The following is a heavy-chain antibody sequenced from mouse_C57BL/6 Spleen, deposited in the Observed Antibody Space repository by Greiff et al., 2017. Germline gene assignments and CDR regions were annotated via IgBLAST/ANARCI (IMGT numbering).Heavy chain of an antibody. V-gene: IGHV1-61*01. CDR2: IYPSDSET. J-gene: IGHJ4*01. CDR3: ARSSGSSLYYYAMDY. CDR1: GYTFTSYW. D-gene: IGHD1-1*01. Sequence: VQLQQSGAELVRPGSSVKLSCKASGYTFTSYWMDWVKQRPGQGLEWIGNIYPSDSETHYNQKFKDKATLTVDKSSSTAYMQLSSLTSEDSAVYYCARSSGSSLYYYAMDYWGQGTSVTVSS.